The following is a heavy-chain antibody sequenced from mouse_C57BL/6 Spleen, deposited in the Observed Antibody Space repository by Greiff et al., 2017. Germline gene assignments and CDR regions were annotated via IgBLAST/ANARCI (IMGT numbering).Heavy chain of an antibody. CDR2: INPGSGGT. CDR1: GYAFTNYL. V-gene: IGHV1-54*01. Sequence: QVQLKQSGAELVRPGTSVKVSCKASGYAFTNYLIEWVKQRPGQGLEWIGVINPGSGGTNYNEKFKGKATLTADKSSSTAYMQLSSLTSEDSAVYFCARSYYSNPYYFDYWGQGTTLTVSS. CDR3: ARSYYSNPYYFDY. J-gene: IGHJ2*01. D-gene: IGHD2-5*01.